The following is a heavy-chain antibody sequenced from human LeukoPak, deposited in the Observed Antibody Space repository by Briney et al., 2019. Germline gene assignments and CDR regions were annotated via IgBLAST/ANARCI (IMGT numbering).Heavy chain of an antibody. J-gene: IGHJ4*02. CDR1: GFTFSDYY. V-gene: IGHV3-11*01. CDR3: ARRARVAARRGGEDY. CDR2: ISSSGSTI. D-gene: IGHD6-6*01. Sequence: PGGSLRLPCAASGFTFSDYYMSWIRQAPGKGLEWVSYISSSGSTIYYADSVKGRFTISRDNAKNSLYLQMNSLRAEDTAVYYCARRARVAARRGGEDYWGQGTLVTVSS.